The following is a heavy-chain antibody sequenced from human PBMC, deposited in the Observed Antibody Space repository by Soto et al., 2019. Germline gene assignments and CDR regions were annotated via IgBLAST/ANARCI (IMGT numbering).Heavy chain of an antibody. V-gene: IGHV1-2*04. CDR2: INPNTGGP. Sequence: ASVKVSCKASGYTFTGYYMHWVRQAPGQGLEWMGWINPNTGGPNYAQKFQGWVTMTMATSISTAYMERSRGRSDDTALYYCARSKRITIFGVVTYYYGMDVWGQGATVTVAS. D-gene: IGHD3-3*01. CDR1: GYTFTGYY. J-gene: IGHJ6*02. CDR3: ARSKRITIFGVVTYYYGMDV.